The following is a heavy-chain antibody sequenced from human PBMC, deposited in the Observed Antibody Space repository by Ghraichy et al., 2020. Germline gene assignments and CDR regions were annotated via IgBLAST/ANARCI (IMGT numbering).Heavy chain of an antibody. D-gene: IGHD1-26*01. CDR1: GASISSGNW. V-gene: IGHV4-4*02. CDR2: IYPSATT. J-gene: IGHJ4*02. CDR3: ARASGGGSRLAF. Sequence: SETLSLTCAVSGASISSGNWWSWVRQPPGKGLEWIGEIYPSATTNYNPSLKSRVTISVHQSQNHFSLKVTSVTAADTAVYYCARASGGGSRLAFWGQGALVTVSS.